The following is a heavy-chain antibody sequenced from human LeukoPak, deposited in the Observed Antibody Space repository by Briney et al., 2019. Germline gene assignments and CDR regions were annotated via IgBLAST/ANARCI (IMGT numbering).Heavy chain of an antibody. CDR3: ARTPRGLPSFNWFDP. J-gene: IGHJ5*02. Sequence: ASVKVSCKASGYTFTSYGISWVRQAPGQGLEWMGWISAYNGNTNYAQKLQGRVTMTTDTSTTTAYMELRSLRSDDTAVYYCARTPRGLPSFNWFDPWGQGTLVTVSS. D-gene: IGHD3-10*01. V-gene: IGHV1-18*01. CDR2: ISAYNGNT. CDR1: GYTFTSYG.